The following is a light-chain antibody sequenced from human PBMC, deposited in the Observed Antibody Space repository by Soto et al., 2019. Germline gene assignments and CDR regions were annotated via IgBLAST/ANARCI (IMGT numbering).Light chain of an antibody. V-gene: IGLV2-14*03. J-gene: IGLJ1*01. CDR3: SSWTNIGTYV. CDR2: DVS. Sequence: QSVLTQPASVSGSPGQSITISCTGSSSDVGAYNYVSWYRHLPGKAPELMIYDVSHRPSGVSDRFSGSKSGNTASLTISGLQADDDADYYCSSWTNIGTYVFGTGTKVTVL. CDR1: SSDVGAYNY.